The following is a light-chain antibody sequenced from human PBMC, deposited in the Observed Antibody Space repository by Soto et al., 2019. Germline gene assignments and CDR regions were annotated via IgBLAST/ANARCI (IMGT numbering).Light chain of an antibody. CDR2: LNSDGSH. J-gene: IGLJ2*01. Sequence: QLVLTQSPSASASLGASVKLTCTLSSGHSSYAIAWHQQQPEKGPRYLMKLNSDGSHSKGDGIPDRFSGSSSGAERYLTISSLQSEDEADYFCQTWGTGIHVVFGGGTTATVL. V-gene: IGLV4-69*01. CDR1: SGHSSYA. CDR3: QTWGTGIHVV.